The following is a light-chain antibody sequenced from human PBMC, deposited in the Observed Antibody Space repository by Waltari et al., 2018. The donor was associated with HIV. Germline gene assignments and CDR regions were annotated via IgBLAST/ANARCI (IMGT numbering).Light chain of an antibody. CDR1: QSVLYSSNNKNY. J-gene: IGKJ1*01. CDR2: WAS. V-gene: IGKV4-1*01. Sequence: DIVMTQSPDSLAVSLGERATINCKSSQSVLYSSNNKNYLAWYQQKQGQPPKLLIYWASTRESGVPDRFSGSGSGTDFTLTISSLQAEDVAVYYCQQHYSTPPAFGQGTKVEIK. CDR3: QQHYSTPPA.